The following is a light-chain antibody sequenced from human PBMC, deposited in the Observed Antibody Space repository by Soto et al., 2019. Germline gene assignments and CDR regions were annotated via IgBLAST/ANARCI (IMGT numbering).Light chain of an antibody. CDR1: SSDVGSYNR. CDR2: EVS. Sequence: QSALTQPPSVSGSPGQSVTISYTGTSSDVGSYNRVSWYQQPPGTAPKLMIYEVSNRPSGVPDRFSGSKSGNTASLTISGLQAEDEADYYCNSYTSSSTYVFGTGTKVTVL. CDR3: NSYTSSSTYV. V-gene: IGLV2-18*02. J-gene: IGLJ1*01.